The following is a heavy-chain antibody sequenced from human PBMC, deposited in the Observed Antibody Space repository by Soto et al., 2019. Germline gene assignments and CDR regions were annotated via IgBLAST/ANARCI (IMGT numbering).Heavy chain of an antibody. J-gene: IGHJ4*02. D-gene: IGHD4-17*01. CDR2: ISGNGEVI. CDR1: GFTFSDYY. CDR3: ARDLDADFRTDFDY. Sequence: GGSLRLSCAASGFTFSDYYIHWIRRAPGKGLEWISYISGNGEVIQHAASARGRFTISRDNAENSVYLEMESLRDEDTALYYCARDLDADFRTDFDYWGRGTLVTSPQ. V-gene: IGHV3-11*01.